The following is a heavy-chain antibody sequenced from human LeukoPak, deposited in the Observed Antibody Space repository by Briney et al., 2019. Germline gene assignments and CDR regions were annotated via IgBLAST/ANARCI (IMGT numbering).Heavy chain of an antibody. CDR1: GFTFSTHA. J-gene: IGHJ4*02. CDR3: ANQSPG. V-gene: IGHV3-23*01. Sequence: GGSLRLSCAASGFTFSTHAMAWGRQAPGKGLDWVSAISGGGVTTYCADSVKGRFTISRDNSKNTLYLQMSSLRAEDTAVYYCANQSPGWGQGTLVTVSS. CDR2: ISGGGVTT.